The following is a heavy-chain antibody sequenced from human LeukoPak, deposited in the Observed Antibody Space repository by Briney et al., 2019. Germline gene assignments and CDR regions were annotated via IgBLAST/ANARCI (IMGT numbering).Heavy chain of an antibody. CDR2: ISSSNSYI. Sequence: GGSLRLSCAASGFTFSSYSMNWVRQAPGKGLEWVSSISSSNSYIYYADSEKGRFTISRDNAKNSLYLQMNSLRAEDTAVYYCARESGWARPSDYWGQGTLVIASS. CDR3: ARESGWARPSDY. V-gene: IGHV3-21*01. CDR1: GFTFSSYS. D-gene: IGHD6-19*01. J-gene: IGHJ4*02.